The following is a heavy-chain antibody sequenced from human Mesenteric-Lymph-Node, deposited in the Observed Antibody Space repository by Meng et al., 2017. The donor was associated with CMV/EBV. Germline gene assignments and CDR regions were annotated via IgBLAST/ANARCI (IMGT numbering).Heavy chain of an antibody. Sequence: GESLKISCAASGFTVSSHYMNWVRQAPGKGLEWVSYISSSGSTIYYADSVKGRFTISRDNAKNSLYLQMNSLRAEDTAVYYCASHWTASGYWGQGMVVTVSS. CDR3: ASHWTASGY. CDR2: ISSSGSTI. V-gene: IGHV3-11*01. CDR1: GFTVSSHY. D-gene: IGHD3/OR15-3a*01. J-gene: IGHJ4*02.